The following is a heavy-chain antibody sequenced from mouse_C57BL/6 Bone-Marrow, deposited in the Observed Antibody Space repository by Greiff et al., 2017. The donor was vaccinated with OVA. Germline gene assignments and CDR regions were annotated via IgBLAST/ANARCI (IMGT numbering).Heavy chain of an antibody. CDR2: IRSKSNNYAT. Sequence: DVQLQESGGGLVQPKGSLKLSCAASGFSFNTYAMNWVRQAPGKGLEWVARIRSKSNNYATYYADSVKDRFTISRDDSESMLYLQMNNLKTEDTAMYYCVRHAGGRGYFDYWGQGTTLTVSS. CDR3: VRHAGGRGYFDY. V-gene: IGHV10-1*01. J-gene: IGHJ2*01. CDR1: GFSFNTYA. D-gene: IGHD3-3*01.